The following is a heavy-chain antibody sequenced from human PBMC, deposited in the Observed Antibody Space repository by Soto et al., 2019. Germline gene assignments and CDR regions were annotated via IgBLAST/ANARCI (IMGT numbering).Heavy chain of an antibody. CDR3: ARDLRVVPAAMTLYYYYYGMDV. D-gene: IGHD2-2*01. Sequence: SETLSLTCAISGDSVSSNGATWNWIRQSPSRGLEWLGRTYYRSKWYTDYAISVKGRITINPDTSKNQFSLKLSSVTAADTAVYYCARDLRVVPAAMTLYYYYYGMDVWGQGTTVTVSS. V-gene: IGHV6-1*01. CDR2: TYYRSKWYT. CDR1: GDSVSSNGAT. J-gene: IGHJ6*02.